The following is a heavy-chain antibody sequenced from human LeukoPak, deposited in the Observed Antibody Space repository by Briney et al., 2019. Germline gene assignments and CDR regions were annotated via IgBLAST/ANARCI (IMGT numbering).Heavy chain of an antibody. CDR3: ARKSDYMDV. J-gene: IGHJ6*03. Sequence: GGSLRLSCAASGFTFSSYEMNWVRQAPGKGLEWVSSISSSSSYIYYADSVKGRFTISRDNAKSSLYLQMNSLRAEDTAVYYCARKSDYMDVWGKGTTVTISS. V-gene: IGHV3-21*01. CDR1: GFTFSSYE. CDR2: ISSSSSYI.